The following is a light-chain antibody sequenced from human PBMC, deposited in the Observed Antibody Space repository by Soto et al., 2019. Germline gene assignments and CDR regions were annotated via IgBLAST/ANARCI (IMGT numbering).Light chain of an antibody. CDR2: DVT. CDR3: SSSTSISTYV. V-gene: IGLV2-14*01. CDR1: SSDVGGYNF. Sequence: QSALTQPASVSGSPGQSITISCTGTSSDVGGYNFVSWYQQHPDKAPKLMIYDVTNRPSGVSNRFSGSKSGNTASLTISGLQAEDEADYLCSSSTSISTYVFGTGTKLTVL. J-gene: IGLJ1*01.